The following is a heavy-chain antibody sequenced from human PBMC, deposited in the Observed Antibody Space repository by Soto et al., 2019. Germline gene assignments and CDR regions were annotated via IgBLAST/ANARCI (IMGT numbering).Heavy chain of an antibody. V-gene: IGHV3-48*01. CDR1: GFTFSSYS. D-gene: IGHD3-9*01. Sequence: GGSLRLSCAASGFTFSSYSMNWVRQAPGKGLEWVSYISSSSSTIYYADSVKGRFTISRDNAKNSLYLQMNSLRAEDTAVYYCARVRRSWLIDYWGQGTLVTVSS. CDR2: ISSSSSTI. CDR3: ARVRRSWLIDY. J-gene: IGHJ4*02.